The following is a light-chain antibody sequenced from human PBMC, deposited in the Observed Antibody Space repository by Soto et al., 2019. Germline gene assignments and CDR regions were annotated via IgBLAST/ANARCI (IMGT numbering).Light chain of an antibody. CDR2: AAS. CDR1: QSISKY. V-gene: IGKV1-39*01. Sequence: DLQMTQSPSSLSASVGDRVTITCPASQSISKYLYWYQQKPGTAPTLLIYAASTLQSGVPSRFSGSGSGTEFTLTISSRQPEDFATYYCQQSYNTPSLTFVGGTRVEI. J-gene: IGKJ4*01. CDR3: QQSYNTPSLT.